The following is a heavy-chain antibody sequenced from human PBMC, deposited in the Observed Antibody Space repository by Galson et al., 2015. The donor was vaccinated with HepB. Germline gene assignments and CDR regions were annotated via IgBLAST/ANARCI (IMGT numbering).Heavy chain of an antibody. V-gene: IGHV3-73*01. Sequence: SLRLSCAASGFTFETYDMHWVRQAPGKGLEWVAVISFDGSKGNAYATEYAASVKGRFTVSRDDSKNLAYLQMNTLKTEDTAVYYCTRLPETPMVTVAFDVWGRGTMVTVSS. CDR2: ISFDGSKGNAYAT. CDR3: TRLPETPMVTVAFDV. D-gene: IGHD5-18*01. J-gene: IGHJ3*01. CDR1: GFTFETYD.